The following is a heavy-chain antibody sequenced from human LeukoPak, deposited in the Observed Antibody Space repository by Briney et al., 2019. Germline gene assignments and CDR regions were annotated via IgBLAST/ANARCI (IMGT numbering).Heavy chain of an antibody. V-gene: IGHV4-39*01. CDR3: ATSASSGYYDY. J-gene: IGHJ4*02. CDR2: IYYSGST. Sequence: TTSETLSLTCTVSGGSISSSSYYWGWIRQPPGKGLEWIGSIYYSGSTYYNPSLESRVTISVDTSKNQFSLKLSSVTAADTAVYYCATSASSGYYDYWGQGTLVTVSS. CDR1: GGSISSSSYY. D-gene: IGHD3-22*01.